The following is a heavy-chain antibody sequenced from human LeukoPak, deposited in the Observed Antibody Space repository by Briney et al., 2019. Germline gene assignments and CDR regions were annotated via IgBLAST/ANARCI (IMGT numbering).Heavy chain of an antibody. Sequence: PGGSLRLSCAASGFTFSSYAMHWVRQAPGKGLEWVAVISYDGSNKYYADSVKGRFTISRDNSKNTLYLQMNSLRAEDTAVYYCAKYSRGIFGPRGLFDYWGQGTLVTVSS. J-gene: IGHJ4*02. D-gene: IGHD2-21*01. V-gene: IGHV3-30-3*01. CDR3: AKYSRGIFGPRGLFDY. CDR1: GFTFSSYA. CDR2: ISYDGSNK.